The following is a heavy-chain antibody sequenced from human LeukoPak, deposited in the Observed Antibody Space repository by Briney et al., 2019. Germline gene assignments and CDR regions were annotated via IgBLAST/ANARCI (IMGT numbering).Heavy chain of an antibody. CDR1: GYTFTGYY. J-gene: IGHJ6*03. Sequence: ASVKVSCKASGYTFTGYYMDWVRQAHGQGLEWMGWINPNSGGTNYAQKFQGRVTVTRDTSISTAYMELSRLRSDDTAVYYCATAVAGISYYYYYMDVWGKGTTVTVSS. V-gene: IGHV1-2*02. CDR2: INPNSGGT. D-gene: IGHD6-19*01. CDR3: ATAVAGISYYYYYMDV.